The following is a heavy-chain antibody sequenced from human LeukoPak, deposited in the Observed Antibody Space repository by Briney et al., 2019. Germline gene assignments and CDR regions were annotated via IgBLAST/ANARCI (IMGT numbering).Heavy chain of an antibody. CDR3: ARSLVGAVIDY. J-gene: IGHJ4*02. V-gene: IGHV3-21*06. CDR1: GFTFSHYN. CDR2: IDTSSTHM. Sequence: GGSLRLSCEASGFTFSHYNINWVRQAPGRGLEWVSSIDTSSTHMNYADSVKGRFTISRDNARNSPYLQMHSLTVEDTAVYFCARSLVGAVIDYWGQGTLVTVSS. D-gene: IGHD1-26*01.